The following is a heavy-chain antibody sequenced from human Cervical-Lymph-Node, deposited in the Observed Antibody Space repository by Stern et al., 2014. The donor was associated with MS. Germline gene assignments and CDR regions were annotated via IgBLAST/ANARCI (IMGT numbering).Heavy chain of an antibody. D-gene: IGHD2-15*01. Sequence: VQLVESGAEVKKPGESLKISCKGSGYYFATYSIGWVRLMPGKGLEWTGIIYPGDSDTTSSPPFQGQVTISADKSISPAYLQWSSLKASDTAMYYCARRGTQGVVDVWGQGTTVTVSS. CDR3: ARRGTQGVVDV. CDR2: IYPGDSDT. J-gene: IGHJ6*02. CDR1: GYYFATYS. V-gene: IGHV5-51*03.